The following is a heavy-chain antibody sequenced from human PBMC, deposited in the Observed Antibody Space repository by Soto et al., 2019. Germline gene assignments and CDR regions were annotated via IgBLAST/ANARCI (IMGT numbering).Heavy chain of an antibody. V-gene: IGHV4-59*01. CDR1: GGSISTYY. Sequence: SETLSLTCTVSGGSISTYYWSWIRQSPGKGLEWIGYIHYSGNTMYNPSLESRVTMSVDTSKNHFSLQVTSVTAADTAVYFCARSNLGGFNYGYIWGQGIQVTVSS. CDR3: ARSNLGGFNYGYI. CDR2: IHYSGNT. D-gene: IGHD5-18*01. J-gene: IGHJ4*02.